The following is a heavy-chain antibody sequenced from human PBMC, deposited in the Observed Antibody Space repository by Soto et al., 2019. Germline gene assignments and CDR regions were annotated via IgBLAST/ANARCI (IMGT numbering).Heavy chain of an antibody. Sequence: ASVKVSCKASGYTFPSYYMHWVRQAPGQGLEWMGIINPSGGSTSYAQKFQGRVTMTRDTSTSTVYMELSSLRSEDTAVYYCAREGSRYSSSWYPGDYWGQGTLVTVSS. CDR1: GYTFPSYY. D-gene: IGHD6-13*01. CDR2: INPSGGST. V-gene: IGHV1-46*03. CDR3: AREGSRYSSSWYPGDY. J-gene: IGHJ4*02.